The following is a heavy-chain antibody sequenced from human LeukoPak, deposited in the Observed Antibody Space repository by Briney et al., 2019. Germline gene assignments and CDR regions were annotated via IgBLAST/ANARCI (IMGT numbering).Heavy chain of an antibody. Sequence: GASVKVSCKASGYTFTSYYMHWVRQAPGQGLEWMGIINPSGGSTSYAQKFQGRVTITADKSTSTAYMELSSLRSEDTAVYYCARLEITIFGVVIEDYWGQGTLVTVSS. CDR3: ARLEITIFGVVIEDY. CDR2: INPSGGST. CDR1: GYTFTSYY. V-gene: IGHV1-46*01. D-gene: IGHD3-3*01. J-gene: IGHJ4*02.